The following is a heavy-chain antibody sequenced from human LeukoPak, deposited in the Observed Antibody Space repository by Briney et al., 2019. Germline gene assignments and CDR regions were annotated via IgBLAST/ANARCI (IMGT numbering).Heavy chain of an antibody. CDR1: GYSISSGYY. CDR3: ARGGYYGSGNDFRFDP. D-gene: IGHD3-10*01. Sequence: SETLSLTCIVSGYSISSGYYWGWIRQPPGKGLEWIGGIYHSGSTYYNPSLKSRVTISVDTSKNQFSLKLNSVTAADTAVYYCARGGYYGSGNDFRFDPWGQGTLVTVSS. V-gene: IGHV4-38-2*02. CDR2: IYHSGST. J-gene: IGHJ5*02.